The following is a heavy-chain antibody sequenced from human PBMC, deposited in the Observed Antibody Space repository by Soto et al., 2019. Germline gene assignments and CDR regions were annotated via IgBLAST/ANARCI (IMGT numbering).Heavy chain of an antibody. V-gene: IGHV3-23*01. D-gene: IGHD3-9*01. CDR1: GFTFRDYA. CDR3: AKGGAVYGLLTHDY. J-gene: IGHJ4*02. CDR2: ITGSSSNL. Sequence: EVQLLASGGGLEQPGGSLRLSCAASGFTFRDYAMSWVRQAPGKGLEWVTTITGSSSNLYYSDSVKGRFAISRDNSKNTLYLQMDSLTAEATAVYYCAKGGAVYGLLTHDYWGQGTLVTVSS.